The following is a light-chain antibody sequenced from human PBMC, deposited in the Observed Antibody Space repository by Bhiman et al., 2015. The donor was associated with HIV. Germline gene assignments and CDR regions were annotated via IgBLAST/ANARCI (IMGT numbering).Light chain of an antibody. CDR2: DVT. CDR3: SSHTSRDLQV. J-gene: IGLJ1*01. Sequence: QSALTQPASVSGSPGQSITISWYQQYPGKAPKLMIYDVTYRPSGISDRFSGSKSGNTASLTISGLQAEDEADYYCSSHTSRDLQVFGSGTTVTVL. V-gene: IGLV2-14*03.